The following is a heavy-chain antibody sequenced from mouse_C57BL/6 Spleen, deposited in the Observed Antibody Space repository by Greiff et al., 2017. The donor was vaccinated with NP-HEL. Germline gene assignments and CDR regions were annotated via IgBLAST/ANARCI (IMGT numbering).Heavy chain of an antibody. D-gene: IGHD2-4*01. J-gene: IGHJ1*03. CDR3: AREGDYDCWYFDV. CDR2: ISDGGSYT. Sequence: EVKVVESGGGLVKPGGSLKLSCAASGFTFSSYAMSWVRQTPEKRLEWVATISDGGSYTYYPDNVKGRFTISRDNAKNNLYLQMSHLKSEDTAMYYCAREGDYDCWYFDVWGTGTTVTVSS. V-gene: IGHV5-4*01. CDR1: GFTFSSYA.